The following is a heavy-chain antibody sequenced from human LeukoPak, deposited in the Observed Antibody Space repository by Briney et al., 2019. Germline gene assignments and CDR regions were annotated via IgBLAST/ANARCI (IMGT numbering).Heavy chain of an antibody. D-gene: IGHD3-10*01. CDR2: INHSGST. Sequence: SETLSLTCAVYGGSFSGYYWSWIRQPPGKGLEWIGEINHSGSTNYNPSLKSRVTISVDTSKNQFSLKLSSVTAADTAVYYCARARKCRGVTARYYYYYMDVWGKGTTVTVSS. CDR1: GGSFSGYY. CDR3: ARARKCRGVTARYYYYYMDV. J-gene: IGHJ6*03. V-gene: IGHV4-34*01.